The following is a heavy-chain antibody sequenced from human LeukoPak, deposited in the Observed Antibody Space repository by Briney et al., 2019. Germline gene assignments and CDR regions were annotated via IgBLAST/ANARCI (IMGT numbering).Heavy chain of an antibody. CDR2: INHSGST. V-gene: IGHV4-34*01. D-gene: IGHD3-16*02. CDR1: GGSFSGYY. Sequence: PSENLSLNCAVYGGSFSGYYWSWIRQPPGKGLEWIGEINHSGSTNYNPSLKSRVTISVDTSKNQLSLKLSSVTAADTAVYYCAGRYVWGSYRPLRYWGQGTLVTVSS. J-gene: IGHJ4*02. CDR3: AGRYVWGSYRPLRY.